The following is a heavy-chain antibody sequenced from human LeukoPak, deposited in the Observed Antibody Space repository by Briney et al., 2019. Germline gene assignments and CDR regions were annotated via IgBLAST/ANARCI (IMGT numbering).Heavy chain of an antibody. CDR3: ALLGSYYDILTGYRTRRGPDAFDI. Sequence: PGGSLRLSCAASGFTFSSYWMHWVRQAPGKGLVWVSRISTDGSGTSYADSVKGRFTISRDNSKNTLYLQMNSLRAEDTAVYYCALLGSYYDILTGYRTRRGPDAFDIWGQGTMVTVSS. CDR1: GFTFSSYW. V-gene: IGHV3-74*01. CDR2: ISTDGSGT. D-gene: IGHD3-9*01. J-gene: IGHJ3*02.